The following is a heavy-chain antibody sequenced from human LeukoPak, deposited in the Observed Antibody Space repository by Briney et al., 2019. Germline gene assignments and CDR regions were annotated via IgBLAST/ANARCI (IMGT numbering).Heavy chain of an antibody. CDR2: ISNSGSST. CDR1: GFTFSKYA. D-gene: IGHD2-15*01. J-gene: IGHJ4*01. CDR3: AKISSRSVPRSYSDF. V-gene: IGHV3-23*05. Sequence: PGGSLRLSCAASGFTFSKYAMTWVRRAPGKGLEGGAGISNSGSSTYYAASVKGRFTISRDNTLSTLFLPMNSLRVEDTAIYYCAKISSRSVPRSYSDFWGQGNLVTVSS.